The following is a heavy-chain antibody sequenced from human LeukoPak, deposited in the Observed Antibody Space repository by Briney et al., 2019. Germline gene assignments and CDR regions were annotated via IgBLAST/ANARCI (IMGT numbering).Heavy chain of an antibody. D-gene: IGHD6-19*01. J-gene: IGHJ4*02. Sequence: PGGSLRLSCAASGFTFSSYAMSWVRQAPGKGLEWVSAISGGGGSTYYADSVKGRFTISRDNSKNTLYLQMSSLRAEDTAVYYCAKTASSGWYRYDYWGQGTLVTVSS. CDR2: ISGGGGST. V-gene: IGHV3-23*01. CDR1: GFTFSSYA. CDR3: AKTASSGWYRYDY.